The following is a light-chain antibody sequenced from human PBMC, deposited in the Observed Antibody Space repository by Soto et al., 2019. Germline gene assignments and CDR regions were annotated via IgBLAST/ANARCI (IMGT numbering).Light chain of an antibody. CDR1: QSVSSSY. CDR2: GAS. J-gene: IGKJ3*01. Sequence: EIVLTQSPGTLSLSPGERATLSCRASQSVSSSYLAWYQQKPGQAPRLLIYGASSRATGIPDRFSGSGSGXXXXXXXXXXXXXXXXVYYCQQYGSSRFTFGPGTKVDIK. CDR3: QQYGSSRFT. V-gene: IGKV3-20*01.